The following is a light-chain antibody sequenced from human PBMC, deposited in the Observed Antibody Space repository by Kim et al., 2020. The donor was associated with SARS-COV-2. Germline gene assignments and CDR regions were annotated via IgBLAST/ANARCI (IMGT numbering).Light chain of an antibody. Sequence: DIQMTQSPSTLSASVGDRVIITCRASQSISSWLAWYQQRPGKAPKLLIYKASTLESGVPPRFSGSGSGTEFTLTISSLQPDDSATYYCQQYNSYSLTFGGGTKVEIK. V-gene: IGKV1-5*03. CDR2: KAS. CDR3: QQYNSYSLT. J-gene: IGKJ4*01. CDR1: QSISSW.